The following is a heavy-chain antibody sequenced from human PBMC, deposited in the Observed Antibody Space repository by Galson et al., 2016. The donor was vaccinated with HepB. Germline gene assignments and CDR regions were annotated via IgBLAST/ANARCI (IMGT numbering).Heavy chain of an antibody. V-gene: IGHV4-31*03. D-gene: IGHD6-6*01. J-gene: IGHJ5*02. CDR2: IYHSGST. CDR3: ARDYSTSSYWFDP. CDR1: GGSISSGGYF. Sequence: TLSLTCTVSGGSISSGGYFWSWIRQLPGKGLEWIRYIYHSGSTYYNPSLKSRLNMSVDTSKNQFSLKLSSVTAADTAVYYCARDYSTSSYWFDPWGQGILVTVSS.